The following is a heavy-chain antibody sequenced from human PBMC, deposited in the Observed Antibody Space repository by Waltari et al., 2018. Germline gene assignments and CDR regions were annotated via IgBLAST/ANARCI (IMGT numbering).Heavy chain of an antibody. CDR1: GYRFTDYY. D-gene: IGHD3-10*01. J-gene: IGHJ3*01. V-gene: IGHV1-69-2*01. CDR2: VDPEDGET. CDR3: VTALGDRSSASRPFDV. Sequence: VQLLQPGTELTKPGSTVKISCQVSGYRFTDYYIHWVQQDPGKGPQWMGLVDPEDGETIYAERFQGRVTITADTSTETAFMELSSLTSDDTAVYYCVTALGDRSSASRPFDVWGLGTLITVSS.